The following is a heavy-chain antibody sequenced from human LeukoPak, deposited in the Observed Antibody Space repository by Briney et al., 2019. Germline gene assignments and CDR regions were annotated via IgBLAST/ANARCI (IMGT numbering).Heavy chain of an antibody. CDR3: ARDKVSGDSYFDY. J-gene: IGHJ4*02. CDR1: GFTFSNYW. V-gene: IGHV3-7*01. Sequence: PGGSLRLSCAVSGFTFSNYWMSWVRQAPGKGLEWVANIKQDGSEKYYVDSVKGRFTISRDNDKNSLYLQMNSLRAEDTAVYYCARDKVSGDSYFDYWGQGTLVTVSS. CDR2: IKQDGSEK. D-gene: IGHD4-17*01.